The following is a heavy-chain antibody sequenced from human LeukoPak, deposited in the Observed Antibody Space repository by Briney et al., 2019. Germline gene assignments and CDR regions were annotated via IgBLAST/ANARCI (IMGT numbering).Heavy chain of an antibody. J-gene: IGHJ4*02. Sequence: GGSLRLSCAVSRFTLCTYSMNWVRQAPGEGLEWVSSNSNKGNYIYYADSVRGRFPVPRDNAKISLYLQMTSLRAEETAVYYCAKVALGPEWTLDFWGQGTLVSVSS. CDR2: NSNKGNYI. V-gene: IGHV3-21*03. CDR3: AKVALGPEWTLDF. D-gene: IGHD3/OR15-3a*01. CDR1: RFTLCTYS.